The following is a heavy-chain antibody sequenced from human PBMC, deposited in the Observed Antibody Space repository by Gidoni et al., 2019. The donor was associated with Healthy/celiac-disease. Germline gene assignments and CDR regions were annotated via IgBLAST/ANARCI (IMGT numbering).Heavy chain of an antibody. V-gene: IGHV3-33*01. D-gene: IGHD3-22*01. CDR1: GFTFSSYG. CDR2: IWYDGSNK. CDR3: AREGWIYYDGLGWFDP. J-gene: IGHJ5*02. Sequence: QVHLVASGGGVVQPGRSLILSCAASGFTFSSYGMHWVRQAPGKGLEWVAGIWYDGSNKYYADSVKGRFTISRDNSKNTLYLQRNSLRAEDTAVYYCAREGWIYYDGLGWFDPWGQGTLVTVSS.